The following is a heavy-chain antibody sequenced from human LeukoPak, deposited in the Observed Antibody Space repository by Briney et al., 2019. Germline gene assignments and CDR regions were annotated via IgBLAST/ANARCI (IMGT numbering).Heavy chain of an antibody. CDR2: IYPGDSDT. Sequence: GESLEISCKGSGYSFTSYWIGWVRQMPGKGLEWMGIIYPGDSDTRYSPSFHGQVTISADKSLSTAYLQWSNLKASDTAMYYCVRQSSSQIGGPFDVWGQGTLVTVSS. CDR1: GYSFTSYW. CDR3: VRQSSSQIGGPFDV. D-gene: IGHD2-2*01. V-gene: IGHV5-51*01. J-gene: IGHJ3*01.